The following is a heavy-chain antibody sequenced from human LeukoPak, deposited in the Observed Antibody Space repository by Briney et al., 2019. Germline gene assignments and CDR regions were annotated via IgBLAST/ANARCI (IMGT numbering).Heavy chain of an antibody. V-gene: IGHV5-51*04. Sequence: GESLKISCKGSGYTFTTSWIGWVRQMPGKGLEWMGIIYPSDSDTRYSPSLQGQVSISADKPISTAYLQWSSLKASDTAMYYCARGGTYLGHWGQGTLVTVSS. CDR2: IYPSDSDT. CDR3: ARGGTYLGH. D-gene: IGHD1-26*01. CDR1: GYTFTTSW. J-gene: IGHJ4*02.